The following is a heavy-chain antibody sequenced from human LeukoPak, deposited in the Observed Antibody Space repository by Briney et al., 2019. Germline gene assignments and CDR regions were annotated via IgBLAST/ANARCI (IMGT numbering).Heavy chain of an antibody. CDR3: ATTSKYIGSGRDDSFDI. CDR2: ISYNGGT. V-gene: IGHV4-30-4*01. J-gene: IGHJ3*02. D-gene: IGHD3-10*01. Sequence: SETLSLTCTVSGGSINTGGYYWSWIRQPPGKGLEWLGYISYNGGTYYNPSLKSRVSISLDTSKSQFSLKMNSVTAADTAVYYCATTSKYIGSGRDDSFDIWGQGTMVTVSS. CDR1: GGSINTGGYY.